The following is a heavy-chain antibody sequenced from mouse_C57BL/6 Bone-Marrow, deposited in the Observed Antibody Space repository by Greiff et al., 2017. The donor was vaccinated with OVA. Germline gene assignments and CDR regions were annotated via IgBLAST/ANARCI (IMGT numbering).Heavy chain of an antibody. V-gene: IGHV3-8*01. Sequence: VQLQQSGPGLAKPSQTLSLTCSVTGYSITSDYWNWIRKFPGNKLEYMGYISYSGSTYYNPSLKSRISITRDTSKNQYYLQLNSVTTEDTATYYCARLRYYYGSSLWYCDVWGTGTTVTVSS. CDR3: ARLRYYYGSSLWYCDV. CDR2: ISYSGST. CDR1: GYSITSDY. J-gene: IGHJ1*03. D-gene: IGHD1-1*01.